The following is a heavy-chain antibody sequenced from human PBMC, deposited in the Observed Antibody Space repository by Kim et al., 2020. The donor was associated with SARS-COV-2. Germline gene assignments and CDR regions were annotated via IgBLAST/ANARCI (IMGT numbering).Heavy chain of an antibody. D-gene: IGHD3-10*01. Sequence: ASVKVSCKASGYTFTSYGISWVRQAPGQGLEWMGWISAYNGNTNYAQKLQGRVTMTTDTSTSTAYMELRSLRSDDTAVYYCARDSGVRGTHFYYYYGMDVWGQGTTVTVSS. V-gene: IGHV1-18*01. CDR1: GYTFTSYG. J-gene: IGHJ6*02. CDR2: ISAYNGNT. CDR3: ARDSGVRGTHFYYYYGMDV.